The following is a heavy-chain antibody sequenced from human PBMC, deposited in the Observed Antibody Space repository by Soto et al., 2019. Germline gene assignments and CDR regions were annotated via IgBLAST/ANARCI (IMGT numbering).Heavy chain of an antibody. Sequence: EVQLLESGGGLVQPGGSLRLSCAASGFTFSRFGMSWVRQAPGKGLEWVSGISGGGNPTYYSASVKGRFTISRDSAKNTLYLQMNSLRTEATAVYYCAKDITYDSSAYDSWGQGTLVTVSS. CDR3: AKDITYDSSAYDS. CDR2: ISGGGNPT. J-gene: IGHJ4*02. D-gene: IGHD3-22*01. CDR1: GFTFSRFG. V-gene: IGHV3-23*01.